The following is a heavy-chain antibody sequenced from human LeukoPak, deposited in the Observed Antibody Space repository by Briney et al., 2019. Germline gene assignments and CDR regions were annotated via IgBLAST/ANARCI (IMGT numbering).Heavy chain of an antibody. CDR3: YGSGSYYTLVFDY. D-gene: IGHD3-10*01. Sequence: GGSLRLSCAASGFTFSSYGMHWVRQAPGKGLEWVAFIRYDGSNKYYADSVKGRFTISRDNSKNTLYLQMNSLRAEDTAVYYCYGSGSYYTLVFDYWGQGTLVTVSS. J-gene: IGHJ4*02. V-gene: IGHV3-30*02. CDR2: IRYDGSNK. CDR1: GFTFSSYG.